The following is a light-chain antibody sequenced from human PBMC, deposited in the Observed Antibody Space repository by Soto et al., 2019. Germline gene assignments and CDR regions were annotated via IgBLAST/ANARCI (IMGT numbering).Light chain of an antibody. V-gene: IGLV2-23*01. CDR1: SSDVGSYNL. CDR3: CSYAGSSTSL. Sequence: QSALTQPASVSGSPGKSITISCIGTSSDVGSYNLVSWYQQHPGKAPKLMIYEGSKRPSGVSNRFSGSKSGNTASLTISGLQAEDEADYYCCSYAGSSTSLFGGGTKLTVL. CDR2: EGS. J-gene: IGLJ2*01.